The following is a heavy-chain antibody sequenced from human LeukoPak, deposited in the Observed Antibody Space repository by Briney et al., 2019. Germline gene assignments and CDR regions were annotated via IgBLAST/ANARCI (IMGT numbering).Heavy chain of an antibody. Sequence: PGGSLRLSCAASGFSFSSYWMHWVRQAPGMGLVWVARIQYDGSTTNYADSVKGRFTISRDNAKKTLYVQMNSLRAEDTAVYYCARALVAGVTLNALDIWGQGTMVTVSS. D-gene: IGHD2-15*01. CDR3: ARALVAGVTLNALDI. J-gene: IGHJ3*02. CDR2: IQYDGSTT. V-gene: IGHV3-74*01. CDR1: GFSFSSYW.